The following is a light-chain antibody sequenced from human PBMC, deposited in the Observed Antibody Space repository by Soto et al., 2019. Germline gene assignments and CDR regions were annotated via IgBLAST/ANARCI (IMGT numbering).Light chain of an antibody. Sequence: AIQLTQSPSSLSASVGDRVTITCRASQGINSALAWYQQKPGKAPKLLIYDASSLESGVPSRFTGSGSGTDFTLTISSLQPEDFANYYCHQFTSYPLTFGGGTKVEIK. CDR3: HQFTSYPLT. CDR1: QGINSA. V-gene: IGKV1-13*02. CDR2: DAS. J-gene: IGKJ4*01.